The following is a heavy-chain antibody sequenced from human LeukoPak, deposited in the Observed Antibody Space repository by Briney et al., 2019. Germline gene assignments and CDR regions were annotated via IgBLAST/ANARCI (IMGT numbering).Heavy chain of an antibody. CDR3: ASLHIFGYVVDH. Sequence: SETLSLTCSVSGGSISTGTYFWGWIRQAPGRGLEWIGSIYYTGNTYYNPSLESRVTISVDTSTNQFSLRLTSVAAADTAVYYCASLHIFGYVVDHWGQGTLVPVSS. CDR2: IYYTGNT. D-gene: IGHD5-18*01. J-gene: IGHJ4*02. V-gene: IGHV4-39*01. CDR1: GGSISTGTYF.